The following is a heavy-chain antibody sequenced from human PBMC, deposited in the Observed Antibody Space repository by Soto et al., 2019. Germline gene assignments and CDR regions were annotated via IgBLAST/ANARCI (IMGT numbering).Heavy chain of an antibody. V-gene: IGHV4-34*01. J-gene: IGHJ4*02. CDR2: INHSGST. Sequence: SETLSLTCAVYGGSFSGYYWSWIRQPPGKGLEWIGEINHSGSTNYNPSLKSRVTISVDTSKNQFSLKLSSVTAADTAVYYCARAYGDYFFDYWGQGTLVTVSS. D-gene: IGHD4-17*01. CDR3: ARAYGDYFFDY. CDR1: GGSFSGYY.